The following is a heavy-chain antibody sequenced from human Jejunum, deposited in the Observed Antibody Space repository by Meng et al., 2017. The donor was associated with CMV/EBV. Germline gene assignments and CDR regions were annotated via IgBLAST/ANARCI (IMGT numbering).Heavy chain of an antibody. Sequence: CAASGFTFRDYGMHWVRQAPGKGLEWVTFIHYDASSIDYADSVKGRFTVSRDNSKNTLYLQMNSLRPEDTAVYFCARDIKWHSDYWGQGMRVTVSS. CDR1: GFTFRDYG. V-gene: IGHV3-30*02. CDR2: IHYDASSI. J-gene: IGHJ4*02. D-gene: IGHD2-21*01. CDR3: ARDIKWHSDY.